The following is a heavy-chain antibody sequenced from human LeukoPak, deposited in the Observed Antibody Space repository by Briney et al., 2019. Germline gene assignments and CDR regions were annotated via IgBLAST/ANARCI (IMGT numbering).Heavy chain of an antibody. CDR3: ARANVLRFLEWLPQPYYYYYYMDV. CDR2: IKQDGSEK. CDR1: GFTFSSYW. V-gene: IGHV3-7*04. Sequence: GGSLRLSCAASGFTFSSYWMSWVRQAPGKGLEWVAHIKQDGSEKYYVDSVKGRFTISRDNAKNSLYLQMNSLRAEDTAVYYCARANVLRFLEWLPQPYYYYYYMDVWGKGTTVTVSS. D-gene: IGHD3-3*01. J-gene: IGHJ6*03.